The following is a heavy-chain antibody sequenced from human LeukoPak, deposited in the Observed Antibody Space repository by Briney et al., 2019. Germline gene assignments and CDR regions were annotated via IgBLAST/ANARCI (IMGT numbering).Heavy chain of an antibody. CDR1: GFTVSSKY. D-gene: IGHD2-2*01. Sequence: GGSLRLSCAASGFTVSSKYMSWVRQAPGRGVEWVSVIYSCGSTYYADSVKGRFTISRDNSKNTLYLQMNSLRAEDTAVYYCARDPYCSSTSCYGGYYYGMDVWGQGTTVTVSS. CDR2: IYSCGST. J-gene: IGHJ6*02. CDR3: ARDPYCSSTSCYGGYYYGMDV. V-gene: IGHV3-66*03.